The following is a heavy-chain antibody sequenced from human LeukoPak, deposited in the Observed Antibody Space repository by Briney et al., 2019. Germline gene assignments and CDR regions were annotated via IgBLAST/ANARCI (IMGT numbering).Heavy chain of an antibody. D-gene: IGHD3-9*01. CDR2: ISSSSSYI. J-gene: IGHJ4*02. Sequence: GGSLRLSCEASGFTFSSYSMNWVRQAPGKGLEWVSSISSSSSYIYYADSVKGRFTITRDNAKNSLYLQMNSLRAEDTAVYYCASYDILTGYYLDYWGQGTLVTVSS. V-gene: IGHV3-21*01. CDR3: ASYDILTGYYLDY. CDR1: GFTFSSYS.